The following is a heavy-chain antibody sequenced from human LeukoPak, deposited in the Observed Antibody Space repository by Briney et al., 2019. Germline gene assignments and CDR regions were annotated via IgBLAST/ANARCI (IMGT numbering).Heavy chain of an antibody. Sequence: ASVKVSSKASGYTFTGYYMHWARQAPGQGLEWMGWINPNSGGTNYAQKFQGRVTMTRDTSISTAYMELSRLRSDDTAVYYCARDLVGIAAAGYFQHWGQGTLVTVSS. CDR3: ARDLVGIAAAGYFQH. V-gene: IGHV1-2*02. J-gene: IGHJ1*01. CDR1: GYTFTGYY. CDR2: INPNSGGT. D-gene: IGHD6-13*01.